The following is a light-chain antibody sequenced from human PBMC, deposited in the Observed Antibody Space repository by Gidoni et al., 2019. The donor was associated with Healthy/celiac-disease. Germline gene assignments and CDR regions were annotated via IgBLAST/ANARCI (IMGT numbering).Light chain of an antibody. CDR3: NSRDSSGNYVV. V-gene: IGLV3-19*01. Sequence: SSELTQDPAVSVALGQTVRITCHGDSLRSYYASWYQQKPGQAPVLVIYGKNNRPSGTPDRFSGSSSGNTASLTITGAQAEDEADYYCNSRDSSGNYVVFGGGTELTV. J-gene: IGLJ3*02. CDR2: GKN. CDR1: SLRSYY.